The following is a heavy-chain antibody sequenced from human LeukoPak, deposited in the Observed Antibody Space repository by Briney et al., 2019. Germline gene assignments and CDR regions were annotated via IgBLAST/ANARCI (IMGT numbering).Heavy chain of an antibody. CDR2: ISSSGSTI. D-gene: IGHD6-13*01. CDR3: ASGIAAAGTSAAFDI. V-gene: IGHV3-11*01. J-gene: IGHJ3*02. Sequence: GGSLRLSCAASGFTFSDYYMSWIRQAPGKGLEWVSYISSSGSTIYYADSVKGRFTISRDNAKNSLYLQMNSLRAEDTAVYYCASGIAAAGTSAAFDIWGPGTMVTVSS. CDR1: GFTFSDYY.